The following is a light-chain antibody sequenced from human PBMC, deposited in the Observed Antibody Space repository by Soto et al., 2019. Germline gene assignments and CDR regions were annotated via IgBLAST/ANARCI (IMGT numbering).Light chain of an antibody. V-gene: IGKV1-39*01. Sequence: DIQMTQSPSSLSASVGDRVTITCRASQAIHSYLNWYQQKPGKAPNLLIFATSTLQSGVPSRFSGSGSGTDFTLTISILQHEDFATYYCQQRETLRPGTKVDIK. J-gene: IGKJ3*01. CDR3: QQRET. CDR2: ATS. CDR1: QAIHSY.